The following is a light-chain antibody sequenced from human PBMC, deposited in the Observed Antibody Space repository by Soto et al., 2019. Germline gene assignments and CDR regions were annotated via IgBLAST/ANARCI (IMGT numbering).Light chain of an antibody. CDR2: GAS. J-gene: IGKJ1*01. V-gene: IGKV3-20*01. Sequence: EVVLTHFPGTLSLSPGERATLSCRASQTITGTYLAWYQQKPGQAPRLLIHGASTRATGIPDRFSGGGTGTDFNLNISRVEPEDFAMYYCQQYGRSKRWTFGQGTKVDI. CDR3: QQYGRSKRWT. CDR1: QTITGTY.